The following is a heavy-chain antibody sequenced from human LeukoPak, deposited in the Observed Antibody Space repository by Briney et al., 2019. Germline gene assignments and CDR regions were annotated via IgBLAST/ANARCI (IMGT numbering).Heavy chain of an antibody. V-gene: IGHV3-33*06. Sequence: GRSLRLSSAASGFTFSSYGMHWVRQAPGKGLEWVAVIWYDGSNKYYADSVKGRFTISRDNSKNTLYLQMNSLRSEDTAVYYCAKESSEYIYGYCNYWGQGTLVTVSS. J-gene: IGHJ4*02. CDR2: IWYDGSNK. D-gene: IGHD5-18*01. CDR1: GFTFSSYG. CDR3: AKESSEYIYGYCNY.